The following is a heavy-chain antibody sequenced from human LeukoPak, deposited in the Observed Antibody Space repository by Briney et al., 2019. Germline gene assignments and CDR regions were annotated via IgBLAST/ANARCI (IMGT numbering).Heavy chain of an antibody. CDR2: ISSSSSYI. V-gene: IGHV3-21*01. CDR1: GFTFSSYS. CDR3: ARDSRYPYYYYMDV. J-gene: IGHJ6*03. Sequence: GGSLRLSCAASGFTFSSYSMNWVRQAPGKGLEWVSSISSSSSYIYYADSVKGRFTISRDNAKNSLYLQMGSLRVEDMSVYYCARDSRYPYYYYMDVWGKGTTVTVSS. D-gene: IGHD1-26*01.